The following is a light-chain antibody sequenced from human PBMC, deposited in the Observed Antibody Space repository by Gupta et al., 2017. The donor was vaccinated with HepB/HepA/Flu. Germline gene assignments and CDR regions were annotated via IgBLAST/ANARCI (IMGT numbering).Light chain of an antibody. V-gene: IGKV3-20*01. J-gene: IGKJ4*01. CDR2: STS. CDR1: QSVSNSY. Sequence: DIVLTQSPGTWSLSPAERATLSCRASQSVSNSYLAWYQQKPGQAPRLLIYSTSTRAAGIPDRFSGSGSGTDFTLTITRLEPEDFAVYYCQQFGGSFPLTFGGGTKVEIK. CDR3: QQFGGSFPLT.